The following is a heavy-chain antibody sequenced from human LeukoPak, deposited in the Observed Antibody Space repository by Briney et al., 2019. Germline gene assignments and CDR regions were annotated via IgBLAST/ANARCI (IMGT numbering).Heavy chain of an antibody. CDR1: GFTFSDYW. J-gene: IGHJ3*01. Sequence: GGSLRLSCAASGFTFSDYWMHWVRQAPGKGLMWVSRTNKEGTGTTYADSVRGRFTISRDNAKNTLLLQVNSLRAEDTGVYYCAREMGSSSYVLDVWGQGTMVTVSS. CDR3: AREMGSSSYVLDV. D-gene: IGHD2-2*01. CDR2: TNKEGTGT. V-gene: IGHV3-74*01.